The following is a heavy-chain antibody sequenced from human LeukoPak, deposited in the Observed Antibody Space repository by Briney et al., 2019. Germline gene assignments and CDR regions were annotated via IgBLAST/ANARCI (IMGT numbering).Heavy chain of an antibody. V-gene: IGHV3-48*03. CDR2: ISRSGTII. CDR3: ARERDDYYFDY. J-gene: IGHJ4*02. CDR1: GFTFSSYE. D-gene: IGHD3-3*01. Sequence: GGSLRLSCAASGFTFSSYEMNWVRQAPGKGLEWVSYISRSGTIISYADSVKGRFTISRDNAKNSLYLQMNSLRAEDTAVYYCARERDDYYFDYWGQGTLVTVSS.